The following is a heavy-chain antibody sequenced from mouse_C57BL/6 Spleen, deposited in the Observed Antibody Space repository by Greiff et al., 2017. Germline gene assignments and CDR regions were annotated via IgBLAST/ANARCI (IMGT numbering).Heavy chain of an antibody. Sequence: EVMLVESEGGLVQPGSSMKLSCTASGFTFSDYYMAWVRQVPEKGLEWVANINYDGSSTYYLDSLKSRFIISRDNAKNILYLQMSSLKSEDTATYYCARGGWDDYAMDYWGQGTSVTVSS. J-gene: IGHJ4*01. CDR1: GFTFSDYY. D-gene: IGHD4-1*01. CDR2: INYDGSST. CDR3: ARGGWDDYAMDY. V-gene: IGHV5-16*01.